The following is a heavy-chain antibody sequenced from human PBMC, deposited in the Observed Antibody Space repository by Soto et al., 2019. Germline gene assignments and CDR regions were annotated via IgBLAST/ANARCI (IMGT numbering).Heavy chain of an antibody. D-gene: IGHD6-13*01. V-gene: IGHV4-59*01. Sequence: PSETLSLTCTVSGASISRYYWSWIRQPPGKGLEWIGYIYYSGSTNYNPSLKSRVTISVDTSKNQFSLKLSSVTAADTAVYYCARQLAAAGHYYYYGMDVWGQGTTVTVSS. CDR2: IYYSGST. J-gene: IGHJ6*02. CDR3: ARQLAAAGHYYYYGMDV. CDR1: GASISRYY.